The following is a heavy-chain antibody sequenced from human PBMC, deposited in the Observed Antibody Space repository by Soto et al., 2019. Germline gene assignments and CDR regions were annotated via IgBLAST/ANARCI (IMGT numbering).Heavy chain of an antibody. CDR1: RRSISSSSYY. V-gene: IGHV4-39*01. Sequence: PSENLPLTCTVSRRSISSSSYYWGRIRQPPGKGLEWIGSIYYSGSTYYNPSLKSRVTISVDTSKNQFSLKLSSVTAADTAVYYCARRLYYDSSGFDGGGMDVWGQGTTVT. D-gene: IGHD3-22*01. CDR2: IYYSGST. CDR3: ARRLYYDSSGFDGGGMDV. J-gene: IGHJ6*02.